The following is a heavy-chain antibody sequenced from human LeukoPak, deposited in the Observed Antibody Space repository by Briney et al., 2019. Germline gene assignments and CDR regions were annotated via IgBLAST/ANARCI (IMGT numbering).Heavy chain of an antibody. CDR3: ARGGSGSYINDAFDI. J-gene: IGHJ3*02. CDR1: GYTFTGYY. D-gene: IGHD1-26*01. CDR2: INPNSGDT. Sequence: GASVKVSCKASGYTFTGYYMHWVRQAPGQGLEWMGWINPNSGDTNYAQKFQGRATMTRDTSISAVYMNLSRLTSDDTAVYYCARGGSGSYINDAFDIWGRGTMVTVSS. V-gene: IGHV1-2*02.